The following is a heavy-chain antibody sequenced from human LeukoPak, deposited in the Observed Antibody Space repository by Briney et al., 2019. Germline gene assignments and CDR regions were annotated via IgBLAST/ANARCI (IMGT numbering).Heavy chain of an antibody. J-gene: IGHJ6*02. CDR2: INSDGSST. V-gene: IGHV3-74*01. CDR3: ARHWPDSYYFGMDV. D-gene: IGHD1-1*01. Sequence: GGSLRLSCAASGFTFSSYWMHWVRQAPGKGLVWVSRINSDGSSTSYADSVKGRFTISRDNSKNTLYLQMNTLTAEDTAVYYCARHWPDSYYFGMDVWGQGTTVTVSS. CDR1: GFTFSSYW.